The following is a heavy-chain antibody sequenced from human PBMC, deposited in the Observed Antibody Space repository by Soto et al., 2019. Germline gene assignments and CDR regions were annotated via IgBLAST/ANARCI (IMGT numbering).Heavy chain of an antibody. J-gene: IGHJ4*02. D-gene: IGHD3-22*01. CDR3: ARDRLTDNHGYYQPVDY. CDR2: ISSSSSTI. Sequence: EVQLVESGGGLVQPGGSLRLSCAASGFTFSSYRMNWVRQAPGKGLEWVSYISSSSSTIYYADSVKGRFTISRDNAKNSLYLQMNSLRDEDTAVYYCARDRLTDNHGYYQPVDYWGQGTLVTVSS. V-gene: IGHV3-48*02. CDR1: GFTFSSYR.